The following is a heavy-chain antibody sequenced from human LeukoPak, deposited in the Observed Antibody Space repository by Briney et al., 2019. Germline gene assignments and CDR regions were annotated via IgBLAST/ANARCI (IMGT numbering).Heavy chain of an antibody. V-gene: IGHV3-30*18. J-gene: IGHJ4*02. CDR3: AKSELVIAPFDY. CDR2: ISHDGSKK. D-gene: IGHD3-9*01. CDR1: GFTFSSYG. Sequence: GGSLRLSCAASGFTFSSYGMHWVRQAPGKGLEWLAAISHDGSKKYYADSVNGRFTISRDNSKNTLWLQMNSLRAEDTAVYYCAKSELVIAPFDYWGQGTLVTVSS.